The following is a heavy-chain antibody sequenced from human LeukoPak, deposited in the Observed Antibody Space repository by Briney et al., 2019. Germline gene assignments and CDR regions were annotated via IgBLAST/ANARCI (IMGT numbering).Heavy chain of an antibody. CDR1: GFTFSNYW. J-gene: IGHJ3*02. Sequence: GGSLRLSCAASGFTFSNYWMSWLGPAPGKGLEWVAHIKSDASETYYVDSVKGRFTISRDNAKNSLYLPMNSLRAEDTAVYYCARNSRYSFDIWGQGTMVTVSS. V-gene: IGHV3-7*04. D-gene: IGHD4-11*01. CDR2: IKSDASET. CDR3: ARNSRYSFDI.